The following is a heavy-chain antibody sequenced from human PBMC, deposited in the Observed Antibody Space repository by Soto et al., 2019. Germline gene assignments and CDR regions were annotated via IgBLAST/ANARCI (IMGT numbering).Heavy chain of an antibody. CDR2: ISYDGGNK. D-gene: IGHD2-2*01. J-gene: IGHJ6*02. V-gene: IGHV3-30*18. CDR3: AKSLGFCSSTSCSRDLYYYYGLGV. Sequence: VGSLRLSCAASGFTFSSYGMHWVCQAPGKGLEWVAVISYDGGNKYYADSVKGRFTISRDNSKNTLYLQVNSLRAEDTAVYYCAKSLGFCSSTSCSRDLYYYYGLGVWGRGTTVTVSS. CDR1: GFTFSSYG.